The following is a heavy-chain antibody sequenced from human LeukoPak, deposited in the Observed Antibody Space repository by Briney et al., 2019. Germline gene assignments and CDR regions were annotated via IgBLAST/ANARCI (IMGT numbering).Heavy chain of an antibody. CDR2: NYYSGSN. J-gene: IGHJ4*02. D-gene: IGHD6-13*01. Sequence: SETLSLTCTVSGGSISSSSYYWGWIRQPPGKGLEWIGNNYYSGSNYYNPSLKSRVTISVDTSKNQLSLHRSPVTPAAAAVCYCARLLAAAGTDGIDYWGQGTLVTVSS. CDR3: ARLLAAAGTDGIDY. V-gene: IGHV4-39*01. CDR1: GGSISSSSYY.